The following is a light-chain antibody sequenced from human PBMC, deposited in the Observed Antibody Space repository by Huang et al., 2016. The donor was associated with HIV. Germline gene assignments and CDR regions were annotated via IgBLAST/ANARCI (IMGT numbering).Light chain of an antibody. CDR1: KDIGKH. V-gene: IGKV1-33*01. Sequence: DIQMTQSPSSLSASVGNRVTVTCQASKDIGKHLNLYQHKPGRAPKLLIHDASNLETGVPSRFSGSVSGIHFTFTIRSLQPEDIATYYCQQYDNLSLAFGGGTKVEIK. CDR2: DAS. J-gene: IGKJ4*01. CDR3: QQYDNLSLA.